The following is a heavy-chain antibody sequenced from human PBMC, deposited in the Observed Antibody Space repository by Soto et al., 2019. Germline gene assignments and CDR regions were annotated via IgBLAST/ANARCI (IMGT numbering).Heavy chain of an antibody. Sequence: GGSLRLSCAASGFTFSSYAMHWVRQAPGKGLEWVAVISYDGSNKYYADSVKGRFTISRDNSKNTLYLQMNSLRAEDTAVYYCARVFWSGYSKPPGYWGQGTLVTVSS. V-gene: IGHV3-30-3*01. CDR3: ARVFWSGYSKPPGY. J-gene: IGHJ4*02. CDR2: ISYDGSNK. D-gene: IGHD3-3*01. CDR1: GFTFSSYA.